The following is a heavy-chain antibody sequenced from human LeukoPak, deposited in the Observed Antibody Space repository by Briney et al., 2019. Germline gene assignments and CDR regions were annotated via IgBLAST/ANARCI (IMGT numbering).Heavy chain of an antibody. CDR1: GGTFSSYA. D-gene: IGHD4-11*01. CDR3: ARGPVTTSDYYYYYGMDV. J-gene: IGHJ6*02. Sequence: SVKVSCKASGGTFSSYAISWVRQAPGQGLEWMGGIIPIFGTANYAQKSQGRVTITADESTSTAYMELSSLRSEDTAVYYCARGPVTTSDYYYYYGMDVWGQGTTVTVSS. CDR2: IIPIFGTA. V-gene: IGHV1-69*13.